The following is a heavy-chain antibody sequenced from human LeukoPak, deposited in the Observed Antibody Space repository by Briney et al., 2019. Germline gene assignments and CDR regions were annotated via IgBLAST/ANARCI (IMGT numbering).Heavy chain of an antibody. CDR3: ARGGDGDRRDFDY. J-gene: IGHJ4*02. CDR2: INPNSGDT. Sequence: ASVKVSCKASGGTFSSYAISWVRQAPGQGLQWMGWINPNSGDTNYAQRFQGRVTMTRDTSISTAYMELNSLRSDDTAIYYCARGGDGDRRDFDYWGQGTLVTVSS. V-gene: IGHV1-2*02. CDR1: GGTFSSYA. D-gene: IGHD5-24*01.